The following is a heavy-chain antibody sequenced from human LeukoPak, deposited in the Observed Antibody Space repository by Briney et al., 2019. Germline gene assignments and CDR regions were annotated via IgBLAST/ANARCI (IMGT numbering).Heavy chain of an antibody. V-gene: IGHV3-21*01. CDR2: ISSSSSYI. CDR3: ARDLLKDTAMDY. J-gene: IGHJ4*02. D-gene: IGHD5-18*01. Sequence: GGSLRLSCAPSGFTFSSYSMNWIRQATGKGLEWVSSISSSSSYIYYADSVKGRFTISRDNPKNSLYLQMNSLRAEDTAVYYCARDLLKDTAMDYWGQGTLVTVSS. CDR1: GFTFSSYS.